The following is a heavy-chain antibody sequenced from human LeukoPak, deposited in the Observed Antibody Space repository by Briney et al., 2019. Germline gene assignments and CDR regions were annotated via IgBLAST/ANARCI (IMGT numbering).Heavy chain of an antibody. J-gene: IGHJ3*02. CDR2: ISYDGSNK. CDR3: ARTLNTGMASDAFDI. D-gene: IGHD5-18*01. CDR1: GFTFSSYW. Sequence: PGGSLRLSCAASGFTFSSYWMSWVRQAPGKGLEWVAIISYDGSNKYYADSVRGRFTISRDNSKNTLYLQMSSLRLEDTALYYCARTLNTGMASDAFDIWGQGTMVTVSS. V-gene: IGHV3-30*03.